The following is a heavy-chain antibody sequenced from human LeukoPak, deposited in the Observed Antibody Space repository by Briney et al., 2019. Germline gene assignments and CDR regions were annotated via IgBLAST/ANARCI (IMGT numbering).Heavy chain of an antibody. D-gene: IGHD1-26*01. CDR2: INPNSGGT. Sequence: ASVMFSCTASGYTFTGYYMHWVRQVPGQGLEWLGWINPNSGGTNYAQKFQGRVTMTRDTSISTAYMELSRLRSDDTAVYYCARVYSGSYYGAFDIWGQGTMVTVSS. J-gene: IGHJ3*02. CDR3: ARVYSGSYYGAFDI. CDR1: GYTFTGYY. V-gene: IGHV1-2*02.